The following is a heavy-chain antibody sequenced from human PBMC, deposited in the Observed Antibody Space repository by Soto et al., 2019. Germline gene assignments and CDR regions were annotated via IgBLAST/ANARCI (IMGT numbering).Heavy chain of an antibody. Sequence: SGPTLVNPTQILTLTCTFSGFSLSTSGVGVGWIRQPPGKALEWLALIYWDDDKRYSPSLKSRITITKDTSKNQVVLTMTNMDPVDTATYYCAHSQQLVRGDAFDIWGQGTMVTVSS. D-gene: IGHD6-13*01. J-gene: IGHJ3*02. CDR2: IYWDDDK. V-gene: IGHV2-5*02. CDR3: AHSQQLVRGDAFDI. CDR1: GFSLSTSGVG.